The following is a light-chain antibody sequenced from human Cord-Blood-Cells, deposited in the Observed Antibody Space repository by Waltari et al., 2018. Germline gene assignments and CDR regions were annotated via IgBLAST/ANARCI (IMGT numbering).Light chain of an antibody. CDR2: RNN. Sequence: QSMLTLPPSSSGAPGQRVTTSCSGISSNTGSNDGDWYQQLPGTAPKLLIYRNNQQPSGVPDRFSGSKSGTSASLAISGLRSEDEADYYCAAWDDSLSGVVFGGGTKLTVL. CDR1: SSNTGSND. V-gene: IGLV1-47*01. CDR3: AAWDDSLSGVV. J-gene: IGLJ2*01.